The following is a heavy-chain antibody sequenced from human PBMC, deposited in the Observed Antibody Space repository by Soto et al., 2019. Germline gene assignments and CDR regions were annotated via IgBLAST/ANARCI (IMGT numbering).Heavy chain of an antibody. D-gene: IGHD1-1*01. J-gene: IGHJ4*02. CDR3: ARHGPLTNNWNQLNC. V-gene: IGHV4-39*01. Sequence: QLQLQESGPGLVKPSETLSLTCTVSGGSISSSPYYWAWIRQPPGKGLQWIGYIYYNGNTFYNPSLRSRVTISIDTSKSQFSLGLSSVTASDTAVYYCARHGPLTNNWNQLNCWGQGTLVTVSS. CDR2: IYYNGNT. CDR1: GGSISSSPYY.